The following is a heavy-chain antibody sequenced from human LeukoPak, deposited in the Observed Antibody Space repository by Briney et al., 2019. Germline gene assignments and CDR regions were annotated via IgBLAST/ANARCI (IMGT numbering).Heavy chain of an antibody. Sequence: GASVKVSCKASGGTFSSYAISWVRQAPGQGLEWMGGIIPIFGTANYAQKFQGRVTITADESTSTAYMELSSLRSEDTAVYCCTLHIAVAGIDYWGQGTLVTVSS. CDR2: IIPIFGTA. V-gene: IGHV1-69*13. J-gene: IGHJ4*02. D-gene: IGHD6-19*01. CDR3: TLHIAVAGIDY. CDR1: GGTFSSYA.